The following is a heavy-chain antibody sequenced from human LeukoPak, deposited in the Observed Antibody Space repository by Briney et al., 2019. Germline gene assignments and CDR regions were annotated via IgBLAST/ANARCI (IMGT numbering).Heavy chain of an antibody. V-gene: IGHV3-33*06. CDR1: VFNFSSYG. D-gene: IGHD6-6*01. Sequence: GGSLSLSCAASVFNFSSYGLHLVRQAPGKGLEWVAVIWYDGSNKYYADSVKGRFTISRDNSKNTLYLQMNSLRAEDTAVHYCAKSIAARSRFDYWVQGTMVTVSS. CDR3: AKSIAARSRFDY. J-gene: IGHJ4*02. CDR2: IWYDGSNK.